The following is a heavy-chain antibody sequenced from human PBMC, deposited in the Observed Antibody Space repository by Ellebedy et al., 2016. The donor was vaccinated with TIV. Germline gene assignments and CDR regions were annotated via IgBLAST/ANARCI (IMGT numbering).Heavy chain of an antibody. CDR2: IKQDGGEK. Sequence: GESLKISCIASGFTFSGYSMSWVRQARGKGLEWVATIKQDGGEKFYVDSVKGRFTISRDNAKNSLYLQMDRLGGEDTAVYYSARGWWDYGAWGQGTQVTVSS. CDR3: ARGWWDYGA. J-gene: IGHJ5*02. D-gene: IGHD4/OR15-4a*01. CDR1: GFTFSGYS. V-gene: IGHV3-7*01.